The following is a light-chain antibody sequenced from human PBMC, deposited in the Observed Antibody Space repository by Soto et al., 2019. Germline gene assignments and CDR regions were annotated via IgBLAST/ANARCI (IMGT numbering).Light chain of an antibody. CDR1: QGINNY. Sequence: DIRMTQSPSSLSASVGDSVTITCRASQGINNYLAWYQQKPWKVPVLLIYSASTLKPGIPSRFSGSGTGTDFTLTISSLQPEDFATYYCQKYDSAPRTFGQGTKVDIK. CDR3: QKYDSAPRT. V-gene: IGKV1-27*01. CDR2: SAS. J-gene: IGKJ1*01.